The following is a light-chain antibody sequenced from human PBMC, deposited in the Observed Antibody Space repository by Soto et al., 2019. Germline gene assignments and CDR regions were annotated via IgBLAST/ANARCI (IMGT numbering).Light chain of an antibody. CDR2: AAS. CDR3: QRLYISPST. CDR1: QGIGSY. Sequence: DIQLTQSPSFLSASVGDRVTITCRASQGIGSYLAWYQQKPGKAPKLLIYAASTLQSGVPSRFSGSGSGTEFTLTISSLQPEDFATYYGQRLYISPSTFGPGTKVDIK. J-gene: IGKJ3*01. V-gene: IGKV1-9*01.